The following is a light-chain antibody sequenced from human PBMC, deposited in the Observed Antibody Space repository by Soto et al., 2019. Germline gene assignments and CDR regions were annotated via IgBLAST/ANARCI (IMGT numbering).Light chain of an antibody. Sequence: EIRMTQPQSYLSASVGARVTITCRASQGISNYLAWYQQKPGKDPKLLISAASTLQSGVPSRFSGSGSGTDFTLTISSLQPEDFAVYYCQQYGSSGTFGQGTKVDIK. CDR3: QQYGSSGT. CDR1: QGISNY. J-gene: IGKJ1*01. V-gene: IGKV1-27*01. CDR2: AAS.